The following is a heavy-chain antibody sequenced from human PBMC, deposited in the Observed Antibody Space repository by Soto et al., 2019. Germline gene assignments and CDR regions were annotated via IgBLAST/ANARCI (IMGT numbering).Heavy chain of an antibody. V-gene: IGHV3-30-3*01. CDR3: AREGGPWELPDAFDI. CDR2: ISYDGSNK. Sequence: QVQLVESGGGVVQPGRSLRLSCAASGFTFSSYAMHWVRQAPGKGLEWVAVISYDGSNKYYADSVKGRFTISRDNSXXTLYLQMNSLRAEDTAVYYCAREGGPWELPDAFDIWGQGTMVTVSS. J-gene: IGHJ3*02. CDR1: GFTFSSYA. D-gene: IGHD1-26*01.